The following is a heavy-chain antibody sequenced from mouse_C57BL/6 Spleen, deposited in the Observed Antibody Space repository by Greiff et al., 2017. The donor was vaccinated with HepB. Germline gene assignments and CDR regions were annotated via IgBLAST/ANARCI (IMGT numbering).Heavy chain of an antibody. J-gene: IGHJ4*01. CDR1: GFTFTDYY. Sequence: EVQLVESGGGLVQPGGSLSLSCAASGFTFTDYYMSWVRQPPGKALEWLGFIRNKANGYTTEYSASVKGRFTISRDNSQSILYLQMNALRAEDSATYYCARYPPPKYYAMDYWGQGTSVTVSS. V-gene: IGHV7-3*01. CDR2: IRNKANGYTT. CDR3: ARYPPPKYYAMDY.